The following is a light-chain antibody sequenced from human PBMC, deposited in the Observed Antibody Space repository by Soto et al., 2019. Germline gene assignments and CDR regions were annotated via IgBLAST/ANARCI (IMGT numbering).Light chain of an antibody. CDR3: QTWSTDIRV. Sequence: QLVLTQPPSASASLGASVKLTCTLSSGHNSYAIAWHQQQPEKGPRYLMKLNSDGSHSKGDRIPDRFSGSSSGAERYLTISTLKSEDEADNYCQTWSTDIRVFGGGTKLTVL. CDR1: SGHNSYA. J-gene: IGLJ3*02. CDR2: LNSDGSH. V-gene: IGLV4-69*01.